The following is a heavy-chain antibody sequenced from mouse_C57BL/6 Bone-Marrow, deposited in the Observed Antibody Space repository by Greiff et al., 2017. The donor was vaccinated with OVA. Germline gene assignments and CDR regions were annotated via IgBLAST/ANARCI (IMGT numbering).Heavy chain of an antibody. D-gene: IGHD2-2*01. V-gene: IGHV1-81*01. Sequence: QVQLQQSGAELARPGASVKLSCKASGYTFTSYGISWVQQRPGQGLEWIGEIYPRSGNTSYNEKFKGKATLTADRSTSTAYMELHSLTSEDSAVYFSAKVWLPRKSWYFDVWGTGTTVTVSS. CDR2: IYPRSGNT. CDR1: GYTFTSYG. CDR3: AKVWLPRKSWYFDV. J-gene: IGHJ1*03.